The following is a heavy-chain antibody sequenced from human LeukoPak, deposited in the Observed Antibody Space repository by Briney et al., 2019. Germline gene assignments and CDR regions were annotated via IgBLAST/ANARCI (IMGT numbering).Heavy chain of an antibody. CDR2: IYYSGST. D-gene: IGHD2-8*01. V-gene: IGHV4-59*01. Sequence: PSETLSLTCTVSGGSINIYYWSWIRQPPGKGLEWIGFIYYSGSTHYNPSLKSRVTISVATSKNQFSLKLNSVTAADTAVYYCARGMVYASSGFDYWGQGTLVTVSS. J-gene: IGHJ4*02. CDR3: ARGMVYASSGFDY. CDR1: GGSINIYY.